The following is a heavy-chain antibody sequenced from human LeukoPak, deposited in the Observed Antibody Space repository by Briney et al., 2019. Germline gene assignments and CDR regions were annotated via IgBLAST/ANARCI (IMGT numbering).Heavy chain of an antibody. CDR3: ARDGRTYYYGSGSRFDY. D-gene: IGHD3-10*01. CDR2: INHSGST. CDR1: GGSFSGYY. J-gene: IGHJ4*02. V-gene: IGHV4-34*01. Sequence: SETLSLTCAVYGGSFSGYYWSWIRQPPGKGLGWIGEINHSGSTNYNPSLKSRVTISVDTSKNQFSLKLSSVTAADTAVYYCARDGRTYYYGSGSRFDYWGQGTLVTVSS.